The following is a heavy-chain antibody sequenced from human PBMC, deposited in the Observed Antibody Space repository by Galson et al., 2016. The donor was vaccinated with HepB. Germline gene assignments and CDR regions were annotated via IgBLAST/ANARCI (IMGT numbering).Heavy chain of an antibody. Sequence: SLRLSCAASGFTFSTYTLNWVRQAPGKGLEWVSAISDSGAGTYYADSVKGRFTISRDNSKNTLYLQMKSLRAEDTAVYYCARCDYDTCRPGWGYWGQGTLVTVAS. CDR2: ISDSGAGT. J-gene: IGHJ4*02. CDR3: ARCDYDTCRPGWGY. V-gene: IGHV3-23*01. CDR1: GFTFSTYT. D-gene: IGHD3-3*01.